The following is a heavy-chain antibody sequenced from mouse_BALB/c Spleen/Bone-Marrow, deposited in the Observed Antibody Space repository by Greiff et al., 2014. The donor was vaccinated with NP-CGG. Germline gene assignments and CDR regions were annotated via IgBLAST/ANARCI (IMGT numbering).Heavy chain of an antibody. Sequence: VQLQQSGAELVKPGASVKLSCTGSGFTFTDYFMHWVKQRPGQGLEWIGRIDAANGGSKYNEKFQGKATLTADTSSNTGYLQLGSLAYDDTAGYFCDRKGYWGQGTSVTVSS. CDR2: IDAANGGS. CDR3: DRKGY. V-gene: IGHV1-77*01. J-gene: IGHJ4*01. CDR1: GFTFTDYF.